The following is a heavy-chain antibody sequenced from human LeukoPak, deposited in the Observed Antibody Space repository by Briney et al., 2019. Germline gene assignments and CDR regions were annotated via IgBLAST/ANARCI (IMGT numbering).Heavy chain of an antibody. CDR2: IYYSGST. Sequence: SETLSLTCTVSGGSISSSSYYWGWIRQPPGKGLEWIGSIYYSGSTYYNPSLKSRVTISVDTSKNQFSLKLSSVTAADTAVYYCSLYDILTGYLPDYWGQGTLVTVSS. V-gene: IGHV4-39*07. D-gene: IGHD3-9*01. CDR3: SLYDILTGYLPDY. CDR1: GGSISSSSYY. J-gene: IGHJ4*02.